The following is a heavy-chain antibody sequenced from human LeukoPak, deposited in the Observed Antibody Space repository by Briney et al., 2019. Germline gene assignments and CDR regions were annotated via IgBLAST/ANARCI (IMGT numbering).Heavy chain of an antibody. J-gene: IGHJ5*02. CDR3: ARDPGGSYFSWFDP. CDR2: IYYSGST. V-gene: IGHV4-59*01. CDR1: GGSISSYY. D-gene: IGHD1-26*01. Sequence: SETLSLTCTVSGGSISSYYWSWIRQPPGKGLEWIGYIYYSGSTNYNPSLKSRVTISVDTSKNQSSLKLSSVTAADTAVYYCARDPGGSYFSWFDPWGQGTLVTVSS.